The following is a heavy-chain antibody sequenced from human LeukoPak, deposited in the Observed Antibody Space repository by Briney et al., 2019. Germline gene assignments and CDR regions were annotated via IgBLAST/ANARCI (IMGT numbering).Heavy chain of an antibody. J-gene: IGHJ4*02. CDR2: IYRSGSA. CDR3: ATSYFLQTYFDY. D-gene: IGHD2/OR15-2a*01. V-gene: IGHV4-38-2*02. Sequence: PSETLSLTCSVSGSSIGRGYYWGWIRQPPGKGLEWIGSIYRSGSAYYNPSLKGRVTISMDTSKNQFSLKLSLVTAADTAVYFCATSYFLQTYFDYWGQGTLVTVSS. CDR1: GSSIGRGYY.